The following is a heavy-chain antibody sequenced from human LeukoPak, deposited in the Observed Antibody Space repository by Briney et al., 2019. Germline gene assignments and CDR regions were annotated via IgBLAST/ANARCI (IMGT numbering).Heavy chain of an antibody. D-gene: IGHD3-22*01. CDR3: ARGEYYYGSSKWADI. J-gene: IGHJ3*02. V-gene: IGHV3-30-3*01. CDR1: GFTFSSYA. Sequence: GGSLRLSCAASGFTFSSYAMHWVRRAPGKGLEWVAVISYDGSNKYYADSVKGRFTISRDNSKNTLYLQMNSLRAEDTAVYYCARGEYYYGSSKWADIWGQGTVVTVSS. CDR2: ISYDGSNK.